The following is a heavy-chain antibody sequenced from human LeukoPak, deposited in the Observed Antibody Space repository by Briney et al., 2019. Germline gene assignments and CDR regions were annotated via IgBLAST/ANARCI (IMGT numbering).Heavy chain of an antibody. V-gene: IGHV1-69*05. CDR3: ARAIYDILNVYYPNYYYYMDA. D-gene: IGHD3-9*01. CDR2: LILVFGAA. Sequence: AEKVSSKAPRGTFSSSAISWVRPAPGQGRGWMGGLILVFGAANYAQKSQGRGSTTTDESTSTAYMELSSLRAEDTAVYYCARAIYDILNVYYPNYYYYMDAWGKGNTVTVSS. CDR1: RGTFSSSA. J-gene: IGHJ6*03.